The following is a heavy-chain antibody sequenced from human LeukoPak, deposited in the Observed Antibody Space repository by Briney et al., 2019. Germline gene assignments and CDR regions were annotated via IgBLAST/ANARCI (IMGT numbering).Heavy chain of an antibody. Sequence: PILGIANYAQKFQGRVTITADKSTSTAYMELSSLRSEDTAVYYCARDSGSYYSGDWFDPWGQGTLVTVSS. CDR2: PILGIA. D-gene: IGHD3-10*01. V-gene: IGHV1-69*04. J-gene: IGHJ5*02. CDR3: ARDSGSYYSGDWFDP.